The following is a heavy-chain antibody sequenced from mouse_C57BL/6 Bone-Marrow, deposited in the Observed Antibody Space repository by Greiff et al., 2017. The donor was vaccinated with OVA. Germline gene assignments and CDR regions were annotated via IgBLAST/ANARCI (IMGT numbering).Heavy chain of an antibody. Sequence: VKLKQPGAELVKPGASVKLSCKASGYTFTSYWMHWVKQRPGQGLEWIGMIHPNSGSTKYNEKFKSKATLTVDKSSSTAYMQLSSLTSEDSAVYYCARSGYRNYGGAMDYWGQGTSVTVSS. CDR2: IHPNSGST. V-gene: IGHV1-64*01. J-gene: IGHJ4*01. D-gene: IGHD2-5*01. CDR3: ARSGYRNYGGAMDY. CDR1: GYTFTSYW.